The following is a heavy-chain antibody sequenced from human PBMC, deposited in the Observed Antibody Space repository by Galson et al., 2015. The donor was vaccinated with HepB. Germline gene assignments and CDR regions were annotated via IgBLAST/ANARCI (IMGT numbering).Heavy chain of an antibody. CDR2: ISSSSSYT. J-gene: IGHJ4*02. CDR3: ARAGGDAAMVLYYLDY. Sequence: SLRLSCAASGFTFSDYYMSWIRQAPGKGLEWVSYISSSSSYTNYADSVKGRFTISRDNAKNSLYLQMNSLRAEDTAVYYCARAGGDAAMVLYYLDYWGQGTLVTASS. D-gene: IGHD5-18*01. V-gene: IGHV3-11*06. CDR1: GFTFSDYY.